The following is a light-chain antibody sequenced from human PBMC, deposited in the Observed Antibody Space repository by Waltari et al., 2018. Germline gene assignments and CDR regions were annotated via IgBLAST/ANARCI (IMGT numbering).Light chain of an antibody. J-gene: IGKJ2*01. V-gene: IGKV1-39*01. CDR1: ESVDNF. CDR3: QQSYSTPSST. Sequence: CRESESVDNFRNWYQQKPGKAPKLLIYSASTLHRGVPSRFSGSGSGTDFTLTITSLQLEDFATYYCQQSYSTPSSTFGQGTKLEIK. CDR2: SAS.